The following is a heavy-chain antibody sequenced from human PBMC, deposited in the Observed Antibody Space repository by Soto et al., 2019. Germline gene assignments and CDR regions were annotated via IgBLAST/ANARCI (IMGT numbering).Heavy chain of an antibody. CDR1: GYTFTSYG. D-gene: IGHD6-13*01. J-gene: IGHJ4*02. Sequence: ASVKVSCKASGYTFTSYGISWVRQAPGQGLEWMGWISAYNGNTNYAQKPQGRVTMTTDTSTSTAYMELRSLRSDDTAVYYCARVRDSSSWYFPLLFDYWGQGTLVTVSS. V-gene: IGHV1-18*01. CDR3: ARVRDSSSWYFPLLFDY. CDR2: ISAYNGNT.